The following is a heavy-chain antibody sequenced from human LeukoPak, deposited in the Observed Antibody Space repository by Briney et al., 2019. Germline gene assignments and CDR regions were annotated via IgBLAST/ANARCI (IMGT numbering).Heavy chain of an antibody. CDR3: ARTIVPAVDFDY. CDR1: GGSFSGYY. J-gene: IGHJ4*02. Sequence: PSGTLSLTCAVYGGSFSGYYWSWIRQPPGKGLEWIGEINHSGSTNYNPSLKSRVTISVDTSKNQFSLKLSSVTAADTAVYYCARTIVPAVDFDYWGQGTLVTVSS. CDR2: INHSGST. V-gene: IGHV4-34*01. D-gene: IGHD2-2*01.